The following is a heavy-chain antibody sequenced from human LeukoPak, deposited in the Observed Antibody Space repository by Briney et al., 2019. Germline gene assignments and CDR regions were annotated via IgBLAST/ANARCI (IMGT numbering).Heavy chain of an antibody. D-gene: IGHD6-6*01. CDR3: VRAREVTYYFDY. J-gene: IGHJ4*02. CDR2: FNSDGRST. CDR1: GFTFSTYW. Sequence: GGSLRLSCAASGFTFSTYWMHWVRQAPGKGLVWVSRFNSDGRSTYYADSVKGRFTISRDNSKNTLYLQMSSLRTEDTAVYYCVRAREVTYYFDYWGQGTLVTVSS. V-gene: IGHV3-74*01.